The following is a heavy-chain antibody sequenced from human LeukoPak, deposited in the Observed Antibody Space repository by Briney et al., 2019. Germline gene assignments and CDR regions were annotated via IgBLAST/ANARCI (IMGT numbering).Heavy chain of an antibody. V-gene: IGHV3-21*01. CDR2: ISSSSSYI. J-gene: IGHJ4*02. Sequence: PGGSLRLSCAASGFTFSSYSMNWVRQAPGKGLEWVSSISSSSSYIYYADSVKGRFTISRDNAKNSLHLQMNYLRAEDTAIYFCARDRGVPGSHYDNSDYAHSDYWGQGTLVTVSS. CDR1: GFTFSSYS. CDR3: ARDRGVPGSHYDNSDYAHSDY. D-gene: IGHD3-22*01.